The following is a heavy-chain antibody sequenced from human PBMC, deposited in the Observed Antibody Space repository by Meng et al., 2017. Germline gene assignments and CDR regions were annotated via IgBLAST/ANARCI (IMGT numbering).Heavy chain of an antibody. V-gene: IGHV3-30*01. CDR3: ARGRAALQWLAD. CDR1: GFAFSSYA. Sequence: LWWYGGGGFPLRCSLRLSCPSSGFAFSSYAIHGVRQSPGKGLGWVAVLSYDGSNKYYADSVKGRFTISRDNSKNTLYLQMNSLRAEDTAVYYCARGRAALQWLADWGQGTLVTVSS. CDR2: LSYDGSNK. J-gene: IGHJ4*02. D-gene: IGHD6-19*01.